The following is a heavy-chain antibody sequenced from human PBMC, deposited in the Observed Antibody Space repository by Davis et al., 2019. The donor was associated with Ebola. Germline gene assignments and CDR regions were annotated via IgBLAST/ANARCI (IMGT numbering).Heavy chain of an antibody. D-gene: IGHD3-3*01. CDR1: GITFITYA. CDR2: ISGSGSIT. CDR3: VREGDTPIFTNFEF. V-gene: IGHV3-64D*08. Sequence: PGGSLRLSCSASGITFITYAMHWVRQAPGKGLEYVSVISGSGSITSYADSVKGRFTISRDNSKNTLYLQMSSLRAEDTAVYYCVREGDTPIFTNFEFWGQGTLVTVSS. J-gene: IGHJ4*02.